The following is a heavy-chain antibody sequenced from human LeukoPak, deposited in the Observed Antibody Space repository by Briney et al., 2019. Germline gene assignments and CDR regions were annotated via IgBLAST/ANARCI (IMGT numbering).Heavy chain of an antibody. D-gene: IGHD6-13*01. CDR1: GGSISSSRYY. CDR2: IYYSGST. V-gene: IGHV4-39*01. J-gene: IGHJ3*02. CDR3: ARHRVIFSSSWYTGHAGAFDI. Sequence: SETLSLTCTVSGGSISSSRYYWGWIRQPPGKGLEWIGSIYYSGSTYYNPSLKSRVTISVDTSKNQFSLKLSSVTAADTAVYYCARHRVIFSSSWYTGHAGAFDIWGQGTMVTVSS.